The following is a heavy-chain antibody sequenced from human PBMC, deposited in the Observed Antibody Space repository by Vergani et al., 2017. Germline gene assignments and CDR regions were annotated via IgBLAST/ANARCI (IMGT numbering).Heavy chain of an antibody. V-gene: IGHV4-31*03. CDR3: ARGIRLGELSSFETDY. CDR2: IYYSGST. J-gene: IGHJ4*02. D-gene: IGHD3-16*02. Sequence: QVQLQESGPGLVKPSQTLSLTRTVSGGSLCSGGHYWSWARQHPGKGLEWIGYIYYSGSTYYNPSLKSRVTISVDTSKNQFSLKLSSVTAADTAVYYCARGIRLGELSSFETDYWGQGTLVTVSS. CDR1: GGSLCSGGHY.